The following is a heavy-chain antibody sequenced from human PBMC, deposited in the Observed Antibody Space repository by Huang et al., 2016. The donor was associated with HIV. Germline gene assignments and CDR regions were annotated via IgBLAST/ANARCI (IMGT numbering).Heavy chain of an antibody. CDR2: IKNGGIR. CDR3: VRGPRYVSADWYARLRNYWFFDL. Sequence: QQQLQQWGAGLLKPSETLSLTCAVYGGSFTNYYWGWIRQPPGKGLEWIGEIKNGGIRQDSPALKSRVTISLDTAKNQVSLKLTSVSAADTAVYYCVRGPRYVSADWYARLRNYWFFDLWGRGSLVSVSS. CDR1: GGSFTNYY. V-gene: IGHV4-34*01. D-gene: IGHD3-9*01. J-gene: IGHJ2*01.